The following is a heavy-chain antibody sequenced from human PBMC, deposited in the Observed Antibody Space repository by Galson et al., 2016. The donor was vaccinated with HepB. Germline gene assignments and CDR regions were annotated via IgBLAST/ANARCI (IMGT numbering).Heavy chain of an antibody. J-gene: IGHJ4*02. CDR2: TYYSMSRWYN. D-gene: IGHD6-19*01. CDR1: GDSVSSKTAA. Sequence: CAISGDSVSSKTAAWTWIRQSPSRGLEWLGRTYYSMSRWYNDYAVSVKGRITIKADTSRNQISLQLTSVTPEDTAVYFCARDNTAVAGFFDYWGQGTQATVSS. CDR3: ARDNTAVAGFFDY. V-gene: IGHV6-1*01.